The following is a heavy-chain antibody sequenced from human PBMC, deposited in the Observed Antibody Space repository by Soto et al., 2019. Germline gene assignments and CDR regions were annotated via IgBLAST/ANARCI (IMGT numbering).Heavy chain of an antibody. Sequence: GESLKISCNGSGYSFTSYWIGWVRQMPGKGLEWMGIIYPGDSDTRYSPSFQGQVTISADKSISTAYLQWSSLKASDAAMYYCARTSAAGKYYYGMDVWGQGTTVTLSS. CDR2: IYPGDSDT. CDR1: GYSFTSYW. J-gene: IGHJ6*02. D-gene: IGHD6-13*01. V-gene: IGHV5-51*01. CDR3: ARTSAAGKYYYGMDV.